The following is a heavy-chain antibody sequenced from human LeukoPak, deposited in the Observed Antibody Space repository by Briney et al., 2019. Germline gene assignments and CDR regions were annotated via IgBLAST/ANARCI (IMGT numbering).Heavy chain of an antibody. J-gene: IGHJ3*02. Sequence: PGGSLRLSCAASGFTFSYYAMTWVRQAPGKGLEWVSAIRGSGTSTYYADSVQGRFTISRDNSKNTLYLQMNSLRAEDTAVYYCAKTNTGSSSQSDSFDIWGQGTMVTVSS. CDR3: AKTNTGSSSQSDSFDI. V-gene: IGHV3-23*01. D-gene: IGHD6-6*01. CDR1: GFTFSYYA. CDR2: IRGSGTST.